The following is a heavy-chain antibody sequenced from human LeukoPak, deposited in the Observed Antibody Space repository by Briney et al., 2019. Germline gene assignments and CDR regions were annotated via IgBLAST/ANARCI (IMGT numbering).Heavy chain of an antibody. CDR3: VRDRDYAFDY. V-gene: IGHV3-7*01. D-gene: IGHD4-17*01. Sequence: GGSLRLSCVASVFSFSNHRVSWVRQAPWKGLEWVANIKQDGSDKYYVDSVKGRFTISRDNAKNSLYLQMNSLRVDDTALYYCVRDRDYAFDYWGQGTLVTVSS. J-gene: IGHJ4*02. CDR2: IKQDGSDK. CDR1: VFSFSNHR.